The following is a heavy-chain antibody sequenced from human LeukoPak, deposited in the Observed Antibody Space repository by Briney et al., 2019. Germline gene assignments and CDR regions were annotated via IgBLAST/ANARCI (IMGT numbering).Heavy chain of an antibody. CDR1: GFTFSSYS. CDR2: ISSSSTI. D-gene: IGHD4-17*01. CDR3: ARGDDYGDWYFDY. V-gene: IGHV3-48*01. J-gene: IGHJ4*02. Sequence: GGSVRLSCAASGFTFSSYSMNWVRQAPGKGLEWVSYISSSSTIYYADSVKGRFTISRDNAKNSLYLQMNSLRAEDTAVYYCARGDDYGDWYFDYWGQGTLVTVSS.